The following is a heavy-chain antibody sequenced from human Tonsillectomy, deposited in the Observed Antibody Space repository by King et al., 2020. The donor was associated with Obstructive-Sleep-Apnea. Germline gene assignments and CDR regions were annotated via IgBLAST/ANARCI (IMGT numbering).Heavy chain of an antibody. CDR1: GFNFVAYW. CDR3: ARDDYDSSGYFVY. V-gene: IGHV3-7*03. D-gene: IGHD3-22*01. CDR2: TNELGSDK. J-gene: IGHJ4*02. Sequence: QLVQSGGGLVQPGGSLRLSCAASGFNFVAYWMSWVRQVPGKGLEWVANTNELGSDKYYADSVKGRFTISRDNAKNELYLQLSSLRFEDTAVFYCARDDYDSSGYFVYWGQGAQVTVTS.